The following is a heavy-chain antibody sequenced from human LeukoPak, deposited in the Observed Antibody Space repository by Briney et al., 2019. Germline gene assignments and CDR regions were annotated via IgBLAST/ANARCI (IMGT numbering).Heavy chain of an antibody. CDR1: GYTFTGYY. J-gene: IGHJ4*02. Sequence: ASVKVSCKASGYTFTGYYMHWVRQAPGQGLEWMGWINPNSGGTNYAQKFQGRVTMTRDTSISTAYMELSRLRSDDTAVYYCARDRTTVTKDLDCWGQGTLVTVSS. D-gene: IGHD4-17*01. CDR3: ARDRTTVTKDLDC. CDR2: INPNSGGT. V-gene: IGHV1-2*02.